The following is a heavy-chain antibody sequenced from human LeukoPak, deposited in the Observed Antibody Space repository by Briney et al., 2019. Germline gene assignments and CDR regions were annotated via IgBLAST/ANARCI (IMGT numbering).Heavy chain of an antibody. CDR1: GYTFTGYY. CDR3: ARGGTGDDSSGYYYRRYFDY. Sequence: ASVTVSCKASGYTFTGYYMHWVRQAPGQGLEWMGWINPNSGGTNYAQKFQGRVTMTRDTSISTAYMELSRLRSDDTAVYYCARGGTGDDSSGYYYRRYFDYWGQGTLVTVSS. J-gene: IGHJ4*02. V-gene: IGHV1-2*02. CDR2: INPNSGGT. D-gene: IGHD3-22*01.